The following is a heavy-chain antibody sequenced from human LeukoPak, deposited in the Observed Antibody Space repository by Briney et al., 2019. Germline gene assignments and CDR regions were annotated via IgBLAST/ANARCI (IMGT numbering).Heavy chain of an antibody. CDR1: GCTFSSYG. J-gene: IGHJ4*02. CDR2: IRYDGSNK. D-gene: IGHD3-22*01. CDR3: AKVHPYYYDSSGGFDY. Sequence: GGSLRLSCAASGCTFSSYGMHWVRQAPGKGLEWVAFIRYDGSNKYYADSVKGRFTISRDNSKNTLYLQMNSLRAEDTAVYYCAKVHPYYYDSSGGFDYWGQGTLVTVSS. V-gene: IGHV3-30*02.